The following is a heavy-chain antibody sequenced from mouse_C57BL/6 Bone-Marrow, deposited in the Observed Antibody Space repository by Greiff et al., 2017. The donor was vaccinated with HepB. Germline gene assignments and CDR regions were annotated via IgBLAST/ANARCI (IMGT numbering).Heavy chain of an antibody. CDR1: GYSFTGYY. CDR2: INPSTGGT. V-gene: IGHV1-42*01. CDR3: ARCWAFDY. J-gene: IGHJ2*01. Sequence: EVMLVESGPELVKPGASVKISCKASGYSFTGYYMNWVKQSPEKSLEWIGEINPSTGGTTYNQKFKAKATLTVDKSSSTAYMQLKSLTSEDSAVYYCARCWAFDYWGQGTTLTVSS. D-gene: IGHD4-1*01.